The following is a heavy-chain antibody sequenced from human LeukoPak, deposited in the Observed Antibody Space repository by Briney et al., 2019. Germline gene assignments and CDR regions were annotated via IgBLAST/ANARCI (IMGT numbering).Heavy chain of an antibody. Sequence: GGSLRLSCAASGFTFSSYWMSWVRQAPGKGLEWVANIKQDGSEKYYVDSVKGRFTISRDNVKNSLYLQMNSLRAEDTAVYYCARDIVDVWFGESGGYWGQGTLVTVSS. CDR3: ARDIVDVWFGESGGY. V-gene: IGHV3-7*01. CDR1: GFTFSSYW. J-gene: IGHJ4*02. CDR2: IKQDGSEK. D-gene: IGHD3-10*01.